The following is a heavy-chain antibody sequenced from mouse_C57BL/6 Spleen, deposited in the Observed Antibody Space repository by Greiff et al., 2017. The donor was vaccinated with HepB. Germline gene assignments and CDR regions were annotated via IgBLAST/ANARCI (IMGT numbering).Heavy chain of an antibody. J-gene: IGHJ4*01. D-gene: IGHD1-1*01. CDR2: IDPNSGGT. Sequence: VQLQQPGAELVKPGASVKLSCKASGYTFTSYWMHWVKQRPGRGLEWIGRIDPNSGGTKYNEKFKSKATLTVDKPSSTAYMQLSSLTSEDSAVYYCARPSITTVANYYAMDYWGQGTSVTVSS. CDR1: GYTFTSYW. CDR3: ARPSITTVANYYAMDY. V-gene: IGHV1-72*01.